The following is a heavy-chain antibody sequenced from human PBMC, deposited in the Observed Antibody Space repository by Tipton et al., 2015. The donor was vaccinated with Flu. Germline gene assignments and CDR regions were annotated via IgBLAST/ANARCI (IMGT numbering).Heavy chain of an antibody. J-gene: IGHJ4*02. V-gene: IGHV3-48*01. D-gene: IGHD5-18*01. CDR2: ISTSSTII. Sequence: SLRLSCAGSGLTFSTYNINWVRQAPGKGLEWISYISTSSTIIYYADSVKGRFTVSRDNAKNSLYLQMNSLRVEGTAVYYCNWEATVMGGLDYWGQGTLVTVSS. CDR3: NWEATVMGGLDY. CDR1: GLTFSTYN.